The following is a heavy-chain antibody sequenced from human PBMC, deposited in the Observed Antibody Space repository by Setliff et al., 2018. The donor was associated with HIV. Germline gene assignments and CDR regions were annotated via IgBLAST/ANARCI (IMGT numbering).Heavy chain of an antibody. CDR2: MNSNTGVA. Sequence: ASVKVSCKASGHTFSNSDIHWVRRATGQGLEWMGWMNSNTGVAGYALKFQGRVTMTRDTSISTAYMELSSLTSEDTAVYWCASGKGVGGVIITGGLDVWGKGTTVTVSS. V-gene: IGHV1-8*01. J-gene: IGHJ6*04. CDR3: ASGKGVGGVIITGGLDV. CDR1: GHTFSNSD. D-gene: IGHD3-10*01.